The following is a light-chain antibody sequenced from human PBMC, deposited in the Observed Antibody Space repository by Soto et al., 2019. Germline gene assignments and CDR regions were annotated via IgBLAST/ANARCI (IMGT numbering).Light chain of an antibody. J-gene: IGKJ5*01. Sequence: EIVMTQSPATLSVSPGERATLYCKASQRISSNLAWYQQKPGQPPRVLIYGASTRASGIPARFSGSGSGTEFTLTISGLQSEDFALYYCQQYNIWPPYTFGQGTRLEIK. CDR3: QQYNIWPPYT. V-gene: IGKV3-15*01. CDR1: QRISSN. CDR2: GAS.